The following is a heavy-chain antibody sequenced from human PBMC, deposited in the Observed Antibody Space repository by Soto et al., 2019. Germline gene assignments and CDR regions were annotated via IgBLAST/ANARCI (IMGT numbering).Heavy chain of an antibody. Sequence: GESLKISCKGSGYSFTSYWIGWVRQMPGKGLEWMGIIYPGDSDTRYSPSFQGQVTISADKSISTAYLQWSSLKASDTAMYYCARLSSIVGATGYYYGMDAWGQGTTVTVSS. J-gene: IGHJ6*02. CDR3: ARLSSIVGATGYYYGMDA. D-gene: IGHD1-26*01. CDR2: IYPGDSDT. V-gene: IGHV5-51*01. CDR1: GYSFTSYW.